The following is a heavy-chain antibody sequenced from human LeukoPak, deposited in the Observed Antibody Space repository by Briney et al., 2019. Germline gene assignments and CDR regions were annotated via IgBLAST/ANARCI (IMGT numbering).Heavy chain of an antibody. Sequence: GGSLRLSCAASGFTFSSYAIHWVRQAPGKGLEWVAVISYDGSYKDYADSVKGRFTVSRDNSKSTLYLQMNSLRAEDTAVYYCARGARKGDDYGGFFDYWGQGTLVTVSS. V-gene: IGHV3-30*04. D-gene: IGHD4-23*01. CDR3: ARGARKGDDYGGFFDY. CDR1: GFTFSSYA. J-gene: IGHJ4*02. CDR2: ISYDGSYK.